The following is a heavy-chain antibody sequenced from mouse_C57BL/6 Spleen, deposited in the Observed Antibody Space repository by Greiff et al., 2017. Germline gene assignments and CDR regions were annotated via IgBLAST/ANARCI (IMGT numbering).Heavy chain of an antibody. CDR3: ARVYDSYYDYPWFAY. D-gene: IGHD2-4*01. J-gene: IGHJ3*01. CDR1: GFTFSSYA. CDR2: ISDGGSYT. Sequence: EVMLVESGGGLVKPGGSLKLSCAASGFTFSSYAMSWVRQTPEKRLEWVATISDGGSYTYYPSNVKGRFTISRDNAKNNLYLQMSHLKSEDTAMYYCARVYDSYYDYPWFAYWGQGTLVTVSA. V-gene: IGHV5-4*03.